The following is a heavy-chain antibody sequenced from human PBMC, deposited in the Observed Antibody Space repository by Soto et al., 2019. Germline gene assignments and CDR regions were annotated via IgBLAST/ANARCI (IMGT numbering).Heavy chain of an antibody. V-gene: IGHV3-30*18. Sequence: QVQLVESGGGVVQPGRSLRLSCAASGFTISNYGMHWVRQAPGKGLEWVAVISYDGSNKYYADSVKGRFTISRDSSKNTLYLQMNSLRAEDTAVYYCAKDREGGAWPHYYFDYWGQGTLVTVSS. J-gene: IGHJ4*02. CDR3: AKDREGGAWPHYYFDY. D-gene: IGHD3-10*01. CDR2: ISYDGSNK. CDR1: GFTISNYG.